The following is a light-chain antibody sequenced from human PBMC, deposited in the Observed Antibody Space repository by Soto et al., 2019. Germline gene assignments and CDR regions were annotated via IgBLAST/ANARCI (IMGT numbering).Light chain of an antibody. CDR1: QSLTSY. J-gene: IGKJ1*01. Sequence: EIGWTQAPATLSLAPGVGATLCCRASQSLTSYLAWYQQKPGQAPRLLIYDASNRATGIPARFSGSGSGADSTLTLSRLENEDFAVYYCQQYASSTRTFGQGTKVDIK. CDR2: DAS. V-gene: IGKV3-11*01. CDR3: QQYASSTRT.